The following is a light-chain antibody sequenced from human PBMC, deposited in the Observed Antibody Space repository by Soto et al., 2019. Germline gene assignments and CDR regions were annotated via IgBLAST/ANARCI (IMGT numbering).Light chain of an antibody. CDR3: QQYASFPFT. V-gene: IGKV1-16*01. Sequence: DIRLTQSPSSLSASVGDRVTITCRAPQGISNFLAWFQQIPGKAPKSLIHTASSLQSGVPSRFSGSGSGTAFTLTISSLQPEDFANYYCQQYASFPFTFGGGTKVELK. CDR1: QGISNF. CDR2: TAS. J-gene: IGKJ4*01.